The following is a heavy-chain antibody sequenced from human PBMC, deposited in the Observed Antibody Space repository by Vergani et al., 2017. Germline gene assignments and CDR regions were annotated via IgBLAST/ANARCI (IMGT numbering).Heavy chain of an antibody. V-gene: IGHV3-33*01. CDR2: IWYDGSNI. CDR1: GFTFSNYG. Sequence: QVQLVESGGGVVQPGRSLRLSCAASGFTFSNYGMHWVRQAPGKGLEWVAVIWYDGSNIYYADSVKGRFTISRDNSKNTLYLQMNSLRAEDTAVYYCARDDSSSWYYFDYWGQGTLVTVSS. D-gene: IGHD6-13*01. CDR3: ARDDSSSWYYFDY. J-gene: IGHJ4*02.